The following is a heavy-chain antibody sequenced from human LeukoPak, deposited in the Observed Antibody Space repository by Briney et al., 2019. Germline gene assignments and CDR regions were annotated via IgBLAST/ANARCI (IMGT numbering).Heavy chain of an antibody. CDR1: GFTFSSYG. Sequence: GGSLTLSCAASGFTFSSYGMRWVRQAPGKGLEWVAFIRYDGSNKYYADSVKGRFTISRDNSKNTLYLQMNSLRAEDTAVYYCAKTGEGFDWLLYDWGQGTLVTVSS. J-gene: IGHJ4*02. D-gene: IGHD3-9*01. CDR2: IRYDGSNK. CDR3: AKTGEGFDWLLYD. V-gene: IGHV3-30*02.